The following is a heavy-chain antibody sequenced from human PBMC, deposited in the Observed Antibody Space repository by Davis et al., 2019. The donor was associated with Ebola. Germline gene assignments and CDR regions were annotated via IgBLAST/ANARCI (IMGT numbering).Heavy chain of an antibody. J-gene: IGHJ1*01. CDR1: GGSFSGYY. CDR2: INHSGST. D-gene: IGHD2-2*02. Sequence: PSETLSLTCAVYGGSFSGYYWSWIRQPPGKGLEWIGEINHSGSTKYNPSLKSRVTISVDTSKNQFSLKLSSVTVADTALYYCARVPGYQLPYRYFQHWGQGTLVTVSS. CDR3: ARVPGYQLPYRYFQH. V-gene: IGHV4-34*01.